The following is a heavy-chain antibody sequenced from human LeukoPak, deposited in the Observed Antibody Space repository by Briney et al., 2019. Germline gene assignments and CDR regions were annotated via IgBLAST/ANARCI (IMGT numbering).Heavy chain of an antibody. V-gene: IGHV4-31*03. CDR1: GDSINNAGYH. CDR2: IYHSGST. CDR3: ARGLNPPFDY. Sequence: SETLSLTCTVSGDSINNAGYHWTWIRQHPGKGLEWIGYIYHSGSTYYNPSLKSRVTISVDTSKNQFSLKLSSVTAADTAVYYCARGLNPPFDYWGQGTLVTVCS. J-gene: IGHJ4*02.